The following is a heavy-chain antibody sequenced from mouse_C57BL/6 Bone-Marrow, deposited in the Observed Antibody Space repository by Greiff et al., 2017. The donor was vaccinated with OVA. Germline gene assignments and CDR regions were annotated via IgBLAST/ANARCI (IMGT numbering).Heavy chain of an antibody. CDR3: ARGAAWFAY. CDR2: IDPSDSYT. V-gene: IGHV1-69*01. CDR1: GYTFTSYW. J-gene: IGHJ3*01. Sequence: VKLMESGAELVKPGASVKLSCKASGYTFTSYWMHWVKQRPGQGLEWIGEIDPSDSYTNYNQKFKGKSTLTVDKSSSTAYMQLSSLTSEDSAVYYCARGAAWFAYWGQGTLVTVSA.